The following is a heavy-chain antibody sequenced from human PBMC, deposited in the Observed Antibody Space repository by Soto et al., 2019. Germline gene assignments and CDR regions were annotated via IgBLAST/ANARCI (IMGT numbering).Heavy chain of an antibody. CDR3: AKDSVVATIRIYDY. J-gene: IGHJ4*02. Sequence: LRLSCAASGFTFSSYGMHWVRQAPGKGLEWVAIVSEDGSNKYYADSVAGRFTISRDNSKNTVFLQMNSLRPEDTAVYYCAKDSVVATIRIYDYWGQGTLVTVSS. D-gene: IGHD5-12*01. CDR1: GFTFSSYG. CDR2: VSEDGSNK. V-gene: IGHV3-30*18.